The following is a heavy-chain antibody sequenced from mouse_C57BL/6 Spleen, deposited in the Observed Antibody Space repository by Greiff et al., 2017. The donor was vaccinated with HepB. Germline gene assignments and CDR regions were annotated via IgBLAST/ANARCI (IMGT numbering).Heavy chain of an antibody. Sequence: EVQLQESGGGLVQPGGSLKLSCAASGFTFSDYYMYWVRQTPEKRLEWVAYISNGGGSTYYPDTVKGRFTISRDNAKNTLYLQMSRLKSEDTAMYYCAGPFAYWGQGTLVTVSA. CDR1: GFTFSDYY. CDR3: AGPFAY. CDR2: ISNGGGST. J-gene: IGHJ3*01. V-gene: IGHV5-12*01.